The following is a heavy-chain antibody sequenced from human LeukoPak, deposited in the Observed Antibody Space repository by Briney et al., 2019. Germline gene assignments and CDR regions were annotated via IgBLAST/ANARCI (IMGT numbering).Heavy chain of an antibody. V-gene: IGHV1-18*01. CDR3: AGAVYIENVLRFLEWLSLPSGFDY. J-gene: IGHJ4*02. CDR2: ISAYNGNT. D-gene: IGHD3-3*01. Sequence: ASVKVSCKASGYTFTSYGISWVRPAPGQGLEWMGWISAYNGNTNYAQKLQGRVTMTTDTSTSTAYMELRSLRSDDTAVYYCAGAVYIENVLRFLEWLSLPSGFDYWGQGTLVAVSS. CDR1: GYTFTSYG.